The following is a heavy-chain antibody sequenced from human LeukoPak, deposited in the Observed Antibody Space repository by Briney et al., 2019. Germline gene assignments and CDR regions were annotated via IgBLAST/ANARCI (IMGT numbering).Heavy chain of an antibody. Sequence: SETLSLTCAVYGGSFSDYYWSWIRQPPGKGLEWFGSVYYSGGTYYNPSLESRLTISVDTSNNRFSLKLKSVTAADTAVFYCARVTTGSTTLDSWGQGILVTVSS. V-gene: IGHV4-34*01. J-gene: IGHJ5*01. CDR2: VYYSGGT. CDR1: GGSFSDYY. CDR3: ARVTTGSTTLDS. D-gene: IGHD1-1*01.